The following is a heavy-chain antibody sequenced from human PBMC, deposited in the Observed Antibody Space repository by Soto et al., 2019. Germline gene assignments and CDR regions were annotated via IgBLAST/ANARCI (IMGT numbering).Heavy chain of an antibody. V-gene: IGHV3-11*01. CDR2: ISSSGSSI. Sequence: VGSLRLSCAASGFTVSYYYMSWVRHAPGKGLEWVSYISSSGSSIYYADSVKGRFTISRDNAKNSLYLQMNSLRAEDTAVYYCAVLHRGWTYSSSSGWFDPWGQGTLVTVSS. D-gene: IGHD6-6*01. J-gene: IGHJ5*02. CDR3: AVLHRGWTYSSSSGWFDP. CDR1: GFTVSYYY.